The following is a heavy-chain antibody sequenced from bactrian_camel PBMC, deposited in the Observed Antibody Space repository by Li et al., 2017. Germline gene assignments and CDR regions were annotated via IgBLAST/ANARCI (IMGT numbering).Heavy chain of an antibody. D-gene: IGHD1*01. Sequence: QLVESGGGLVQPGGSLRLSCAASGFAFSSYAMNWVRQAPGKERTGVARICSGGGSPMYADSVKGRFTISRDSAKNTVYLQMNSLTSEDTALYYCATDWPSPGGGDWYFGIGQLGQGTQVTVS. J-gene: IGHJ4*01. CDR2: ICSGGGSP. CDR1: GFAFSSYA. V-gene: IGHV3S42*01.